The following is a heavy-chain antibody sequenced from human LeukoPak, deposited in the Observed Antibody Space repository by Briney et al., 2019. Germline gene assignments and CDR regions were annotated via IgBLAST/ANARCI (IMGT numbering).Heavy chain of an antibody. CDR3: ARQGREVRGVPFDY. CDR2: INHSGST. D-gene: IGHD3-10*01. V-gene: IGHV4-34*01. Sequence: SETLSLTCAVYGGSFGGYYWSWIRQPPGKGLEWIGEINHSGSTNYNPSLKSRVTISVDTSKNQFSLKLSSVTAADTAVYYCARQGREVRGVPFDYWGQGTLVTVSS. CDR1: GGSFGGYY. J-gene: IGHJ4*02.